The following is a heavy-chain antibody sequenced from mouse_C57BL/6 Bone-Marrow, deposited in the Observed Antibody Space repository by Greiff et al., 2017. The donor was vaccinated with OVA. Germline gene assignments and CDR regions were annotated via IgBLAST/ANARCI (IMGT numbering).Heavy chain of an antibody. D-gene: IGHD2-1*01. CDR2: IYPRSGNT. CDR1: GYTFTSYG. V-gene: IGHV1-81*01. J-gene: IGHJ3*01. Sequence: VQLQQSGAELARPGASVKLSCKASGYTFTSYGISWVKQRTGQGLEWIGEIYPRSGNTYYNEKFKGKATLTADKSSSTAYMELRSLTSEDSAVYFSVYYGNLAWFAYWGQGTLVTVSA. CDR3: VYYGNLAWFAY.